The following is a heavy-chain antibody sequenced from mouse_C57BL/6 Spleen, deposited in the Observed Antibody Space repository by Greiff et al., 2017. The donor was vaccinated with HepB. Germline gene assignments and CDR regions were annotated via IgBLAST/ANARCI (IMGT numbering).Heavy chain of an antibody. Sequence: EVKLMESGGGLVKPGGSLKLSCAASGFTFSDYGMHWVRQAPEKGLEWVAYISSGSSTIYYADTVKGRFTISRDNAKNTLFLQMTSLRSEDTAMYYCASEGIYYGYDRPGYFDYWGQGTTLTVSS. D-gene: IGHD2-2*01. V-gene: IGHV5-17*01. CDR3: ASEGIYYGYDRPGYFDY. J-gene: IGHJ2*01. CDR1: GFTFSDYG. CDR2: ISSGSSTI.